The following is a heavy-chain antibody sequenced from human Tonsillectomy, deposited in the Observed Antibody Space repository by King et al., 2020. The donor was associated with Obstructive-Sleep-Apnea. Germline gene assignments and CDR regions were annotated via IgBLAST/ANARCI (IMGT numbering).Heavy chain of an antibody. Sequence: QLVQSGGGLVQPGGSLRLSCAASGFTFSSYAMSWVRQAPGKGLEWVSAMSGSGGRPYYADSVKGRFTISRDNSKNTLYLQMNSLRAEDTAVYYCAKRVVVVAATESFFDYWGQGTLVTVSS. CDR2: MSGSGGRP. V-gene: IGHV3-23*04. J-gene: IGHJ4*02. CDR3: AKRVVVVAATESFFDY. CDR1: GFTFSSYA. D-gene: IGHD2-15*01.